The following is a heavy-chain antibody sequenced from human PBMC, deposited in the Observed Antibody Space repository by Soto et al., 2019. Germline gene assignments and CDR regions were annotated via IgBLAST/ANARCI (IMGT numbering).Heavy chain of an antibody. V-gene: IGHV1-18*01. CDR2: ISAHTGSS. Sequence: QVQLVQSGAEVKKPGASVKVSCKASGYTFTSSGMSWVRQAPGQGLEWMGWISAHTGSSEYAQRFQGRVTMTTDRPTSTAYMELRSLRSDDTAVYYCARAFFYQGSASRGYSFDAFDFWGPGTLVTVSS. J-gene: IGHJ3*01. CDR1: GYTFTSSG. CDR3: ARAFFYQGSASRGYSFDAFDF. D-gene: IGHD3-22*01.